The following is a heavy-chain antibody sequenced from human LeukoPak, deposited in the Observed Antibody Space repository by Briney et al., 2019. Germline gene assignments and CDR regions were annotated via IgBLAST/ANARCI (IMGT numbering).Heavy chain of an antibody. CDR1: GFTFSRYA. D-gene: IGHD2-21*01. CDR2: ISGSGGST. V-gene: IGHV3-23*01. Sequence: PGGSLRLSCAASGFTFSRYAMSWVGQAPGKGLEWVSAISGSGGSTYYADSVKGRFTISRDNSKNTLYLQKNSLRAEDTALYYRAKDLYADHPPCGYWGEGSLITDSS. CDR3: AKDLYADHPPCGY. J-gene: IGHJ4*02.